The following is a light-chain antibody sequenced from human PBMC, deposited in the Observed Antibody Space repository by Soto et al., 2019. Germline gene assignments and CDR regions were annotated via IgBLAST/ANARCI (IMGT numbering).Light chain of an antibody. Sequence: QSALARPRSVSGSPGQSVTISCTGTSSDIGGHISVSWFQQHPXXXXXXXXXXXXXXXXXVPDRFSGSKSGNTASLTISGXXAEXEADYYCCSSAGAFYVFRTGTKVTVL. CDR1: SSDIGGHIS. J-gene: IGLJ1*01. V-gene: IGLV2-11*01. CDR3: CSSAGAFYV. CDR2: XXX.